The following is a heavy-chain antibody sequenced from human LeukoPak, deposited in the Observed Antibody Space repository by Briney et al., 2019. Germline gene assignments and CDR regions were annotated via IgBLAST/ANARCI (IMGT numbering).Heavy chain of an antibody. Sequence: GGSLRLSCAASGFTFSSYGMHWVRQAPGKGLEWVAFIRYDGSNKYYADSVKGRFTISRDNSKNTLYLQINSLRAEDTAVYYCAKDLVIVVVYQFDYWGQGTLVTVSS. CDR3: AKDLVIVVVYQFDY. V-gene: IGHV3-30*02. D-gene: IGHD3-22*01. CDR1: GFTFSSYG. J-gene: IGHJ4*02. CDR2: IRYDGSNK.